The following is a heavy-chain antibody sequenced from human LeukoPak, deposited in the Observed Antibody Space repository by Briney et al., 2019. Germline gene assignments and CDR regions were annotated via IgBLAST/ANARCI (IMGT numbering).Heavy chain of an antibody. Sequence: XXVRXAPXXXXXLMAILNPSGGSTSHAQKFQGRVTMTRDTSASTVYMELSSLRSEDTAVYYCASVYKYGMDVWGQGTTVTVSS. CDR3: ASVYKYGMDV. CDR2: LNPSGGST. J-gene: IGHJ6*02. V-gene: IGHV1-46*01.